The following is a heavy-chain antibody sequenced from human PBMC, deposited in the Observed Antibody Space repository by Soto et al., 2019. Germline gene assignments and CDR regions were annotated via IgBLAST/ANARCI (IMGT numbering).Heavy chain of an antibody. J-gene: IGHJ6*02. CDR3: ARGITGTVSYYYGMDV. V-gene: IGHV1-69*12. CDR1: GGTFSSYA. D-gene: IGHD1-20*01. CDR2: IIPIFGTA. Sequence: QVQLVQSGAEVKKPGSSVKVSCKASGGTFSSYAISWVRQAPGQGLEWMGGIIPIFGTANYAQKFQGRVTISADESTSTAYMELSSLRSEETDVYYCARGITGTVSYYYGMDVWGQGTKVTVSS.